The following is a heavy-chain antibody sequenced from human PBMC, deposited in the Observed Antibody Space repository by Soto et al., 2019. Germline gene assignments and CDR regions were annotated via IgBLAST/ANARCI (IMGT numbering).Heavy chain of an antibody. V-gene: IGHV3-23*01. CDR3: AKDNGNYGSGSFSH. D-gene: IGHD3-10*01. CDR1: GFTFGNYA. CDR2: ISGTGDSS. Sequence: EVQLLESGGGLVQPGGSLRLSCAASGFTFGNYAMSWVRQAPGKGLEWVSLISGTGDSSEYANSVKGRFTISRDYSKTTVFLQMNSLRAEDTAVYFCAKDNGNYGSGSFSHWGQGTLVTVSS. J-gene: IGHJ4*02.